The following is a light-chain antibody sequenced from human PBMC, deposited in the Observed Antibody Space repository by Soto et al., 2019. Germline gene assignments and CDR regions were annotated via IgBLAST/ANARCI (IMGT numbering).Light chain of an antibody. CDR1: QSIMRF. Sequence: DIQMTQSPSSLSAAVGDRVTITCRASQSIMRFFNWYQHKPGKAPKLLMYAASSLQSGVPSRFSGSGSETDFTLIISSFQPEDFGNYYCQQTYRTPHTFGQGTKVEIK. CDR3: QQTYRTPHT. V-gene: IGKV1-39*01. J-gene: IGKJ1*01. CDR2: AAS.